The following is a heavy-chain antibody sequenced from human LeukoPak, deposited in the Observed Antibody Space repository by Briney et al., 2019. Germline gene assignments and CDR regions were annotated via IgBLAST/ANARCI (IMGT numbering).Heavy chain of an antibody. J-gene: IGHJ6*02. CDR3: ARAWGDCSSTSCYDYYYYAMDV. V-gene: IGHV1-46*01. D-gene: IGHD2-2*01. CDR2: INPSGGST. Sequence: ASVKVSCKASGYTFTNYYIHWVRQAPGQGLEWMGIINPSGGSTSYAQKFQGRVTMTRDTSTSTVYMELSSLRSEDTAVYYCARAWGDCSSTSCYDYYYYAMDVWGQGTTVTVSS. CDR1: GYTFTNYY.